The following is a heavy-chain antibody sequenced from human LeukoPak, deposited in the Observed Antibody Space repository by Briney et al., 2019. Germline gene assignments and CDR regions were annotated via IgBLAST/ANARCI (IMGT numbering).Heavy chain of an antibody. CDR2: ISSSGSTI. D-gene: IGHD3-22*01. CDR3: ARDSPYYYDSSGHPN. J-gene: IGHJ4*02. Sequence: GGSLTLSCAASGFTFSSYEMYWCRQAPGERVEWVSCISSSGSTIYYADSVKGRFTISIDNAKNSLYLQMNTLRAEDTAVYYCARDSPYYYDSSGHPNWGQGTLVTVSS. CDR1: GFTFSSYE. V-gene: IGHV3-48*03.